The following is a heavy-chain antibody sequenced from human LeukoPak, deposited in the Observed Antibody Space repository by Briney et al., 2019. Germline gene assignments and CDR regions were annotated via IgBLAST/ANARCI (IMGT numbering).Heavy chain of an antibody. CDR3: ARGLPYYYDSSGYYLY. D-gene: IGHD3-22*01. V-gene: IGHV3-30-3*01. Sequence: GGSLRLSCAASGFTFSSYAMHWVRQAPGKGLEWVAVISYDGSNKYYADSVKGRFTISRDNSKNTLYLQMNSLRAEDTAVYYCARGLPYYYDSSGYYLYWGQGTLVTVSS. CDR1: GFTFSSYA. J-gene: IGHJ4*02. CDR2: ISYDGSNK.